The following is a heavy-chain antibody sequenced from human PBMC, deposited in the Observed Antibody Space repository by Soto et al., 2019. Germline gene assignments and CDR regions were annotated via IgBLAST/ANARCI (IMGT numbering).Heavy chain of an antibody. Sequence: GGSLRLSCAASGFTVSSNYMSWVRQAPGKGLEWVSVIYSGGSTYYADSVRGRFTISRDNSKNTLYLQMKSLRAEDTAVYYCATAEVDYWGPGTLVTVSS. CDR1: GFTVSSNY. CDR3: ATAEVDY. V-gene: IGHV3-53*01. J-gene: IGHJ4*02. CDR2: IYSGGST.